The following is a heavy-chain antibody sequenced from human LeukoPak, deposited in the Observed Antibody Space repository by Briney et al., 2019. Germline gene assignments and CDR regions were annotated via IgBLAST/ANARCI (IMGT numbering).Heavy chain of an antibody. D-gene: IGHD3-9*01. CDR1: GFSFTDYP. J-gene: IGHJ4*02. V-gene: IGHV3-48*02. CDR3: ATDQRYAFDY. CDR2: IRTTAEGTKYA. Sequence: GGSLRLSCATSGFSFTDYPMNWVRQAPGKGLEWISNIRTTAEGTKYAYYADSVKGRVAISRDDGKNTLYLHMNSLRDDDTAVYYCATDQRYAFDYWGQGILVTVSS.